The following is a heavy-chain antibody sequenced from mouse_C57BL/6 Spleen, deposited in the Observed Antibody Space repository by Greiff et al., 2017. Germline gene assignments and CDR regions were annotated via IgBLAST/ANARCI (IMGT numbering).Heavy chain of an antibody. J-gene: IGHJ3*01. CDR3: ARAHYGSSYPFAY. CDR2: IDPNSGGT. CDR1: GYTFTSYW. V-gene: IGHV1-72*01. Sequence: VQLQQPGAELVKPGASVKLSCKASGYTFTSYWMHWVKQRPGRGLEWIGGIDPNSGGTKYNEQFKSKATLTVDKPSSTAYMQLSSLTADVSSVYYCARAHYGSSYPFAYWGQGTLVTVSA. D-gene: IGHD1-1*01.